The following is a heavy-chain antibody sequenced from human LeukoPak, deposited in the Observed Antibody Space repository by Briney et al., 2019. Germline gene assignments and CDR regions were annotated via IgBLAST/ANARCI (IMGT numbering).Heavy chain of an antibody. V-gene: IGHV3-53*04. Sequence: GGSLTLSCAASGFTLSSNYMIWVRQAPGKGLEWVSLIYSGGDTYYADSVKGRFTISRHNSKNTLYLQMNRLRPGDTAVYYCARVDYGDYSTSGADYWGQGTLVTVSS. CDR1: GFTLSSNY. CDR2: IYSGGDT. J-gene: IGHJ4*02. CDR3: ARVDYGDYSTSGADY. D-gene: IGHD4-17*01.